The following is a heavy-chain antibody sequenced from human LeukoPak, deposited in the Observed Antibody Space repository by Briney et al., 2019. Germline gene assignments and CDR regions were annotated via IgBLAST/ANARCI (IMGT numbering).Heavy chain of an antibody. D-gene: IGHD3-16*01. CDR2: ISGSGGST. V-gene: IGHV3-23*01. J-gene: IGHJ4*02. CDR1: GFTFSSYA. CDR3: AKGPYDYVWGSYLDY. Sequence: GGSLRLSCAASGFTFSSYAMSWVRQAPGKGLEWVSAISGSGGSTYYADSVKGRFTISRDNSKNTLYLQMNSLRAEDTAVYYRAKGPYDYVWGSYLDYWGQGTLVTVSS.